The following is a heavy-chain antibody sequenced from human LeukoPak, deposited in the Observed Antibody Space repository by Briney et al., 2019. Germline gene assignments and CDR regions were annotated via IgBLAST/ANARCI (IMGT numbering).Heavy chain of an antibody. CDR3: TKGVNSGSIDY. V-gene: IGHV3-23*01. CDR1: GFTFSNYA. J-gene: IGHJ4*02. CDR2: ISGSGGST. D-gene: IGHD6-19*01. Sequence: PGGSLILSCSASGFTFSNYAMSWVRQASGKGLEWVSSISGSGGSTYYAASVRGRFTISRDNSKNTVSLQMNSLRGEDTALYYCTKGVNSGSIDYWGQGTLVTVSS.